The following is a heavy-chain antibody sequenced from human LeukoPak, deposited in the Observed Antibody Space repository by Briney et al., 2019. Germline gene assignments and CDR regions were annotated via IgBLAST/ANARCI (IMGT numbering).Heavy chain of an antibody. CDR1: GFTFSSYA. J-gene: IGHJ4*02. CDR3: AKDFELLVVVVAAPQVHPDY. Sequence: PGGSLRLSCAASGFTFSSYAMSWVRQAPGKGLEWVSAISGSGGSTYYADSVKGRFTISRDNSKNTLYLQMNSLRAEDTAVYYCAKDFELLVVVVAAPQVHPDYWGQGTLVTVSS. D-gene: IGHD2-15*01. V-gene: IGHV3-23*01. CDR2: ISGSGGST.